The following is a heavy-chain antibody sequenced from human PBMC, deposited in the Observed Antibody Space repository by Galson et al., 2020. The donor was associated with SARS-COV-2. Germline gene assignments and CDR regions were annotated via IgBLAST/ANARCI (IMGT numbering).Heavy chain of an antibody. D-gene: IGHD4-17*01. J-gene: IGHJ4*02. CDR3: ARGQDYGVGPGDY. CDR1: GYTFTSYA. Sequence: ASVKVSCKASGYTFTSYAMHWVRQAPGQRLEWMGWINAGNGNTKYSQKFQGRVTITRDTSASTAYMELSSLRSEDTAVYYCARGQDYGVGPGDYWGQGTLVTVSS. CDR2: INAGNGNT. V-gene: IGHV1-3*01.